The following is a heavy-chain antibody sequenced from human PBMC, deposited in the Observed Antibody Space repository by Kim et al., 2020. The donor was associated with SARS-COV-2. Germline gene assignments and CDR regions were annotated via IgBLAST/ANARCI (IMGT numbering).Heavy chain of an antibody. CDR2: IYTSGST. CDR3: ARDEIGAAPDDYYGMDV. CDR1: GGSISSYY. Sequence: SETLSLTCTVSGGSISSYYWSWIRQPAGKGLEWIGRIYTSGSTNYNPSLKSRVTMSVDTSKNQFSLKLSSGTAADTAVYYCARDEIGAAPDDYYGMDVWGQGTTVTVSS. J-gene: IGHJ6*02. D-gene: IGHD6-13*01. V-gene: IGHV4-4*07.